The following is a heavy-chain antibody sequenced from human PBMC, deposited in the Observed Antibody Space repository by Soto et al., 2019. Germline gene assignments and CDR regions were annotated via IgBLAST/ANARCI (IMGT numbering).Heavy chain of an antibody. CDR3: ARGDYDILTGYPNNWFDP. CDR1: GGSISSGGYY. Sequence: PSETLSLTCTVSGGSISSGGYYWSWIRQHPGKGLEWIGYIYYSGSTYYNPSLKSRVTISVDTSKNQFSLKLSSVTAADTAVYYCARGDYDILTGYPNNWFDPWGQGTLVTVSS. CDR2: IYYSGST. D-gene: IGHD3-9*01. V-gene: IGHV4-31*03. J-gene: IGHJ5*02.